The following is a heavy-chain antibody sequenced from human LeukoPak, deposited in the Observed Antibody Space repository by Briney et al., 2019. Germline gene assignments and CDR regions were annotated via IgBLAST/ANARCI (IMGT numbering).Heavy chain of an antibody. D-gene: IGHD6-19*01. CDR1: GFTFSSYW. J-gene: IGHJ4*02. Sequence: GGSLRLSCAASGFTFSSYWMSWVRQAPGKGLEWVANIKQDGSEKYYVDSVKGRFTISRDNAKNSLYLQMNSLRAEDTAVYYCASWHSSGWALEYYFDYWGQGTLVTVSS. CDR3: ASWHSSGWALEYYFDY. CDR2: IKQDGSEK. V-gene: IGHV3-7*01.